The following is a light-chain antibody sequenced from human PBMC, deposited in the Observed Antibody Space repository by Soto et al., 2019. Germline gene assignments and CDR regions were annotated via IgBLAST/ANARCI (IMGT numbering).Light chain of an antibody. CDR2: DAS. CDR1: QSISSY. V-gene: IGKV1-5*01. CDR3: QQYNTYST. Sequence: DIQMTQSPSSLSASVGDRVTITCRASQSISSYLNWYQRKPGKAPQALIYDASSLKSGVPSRFSGNGSGTEFTLTISSLQPDDFATYYCQQYNTYSTFGQGTRLEIK. J-gene: IGKJ5*01.